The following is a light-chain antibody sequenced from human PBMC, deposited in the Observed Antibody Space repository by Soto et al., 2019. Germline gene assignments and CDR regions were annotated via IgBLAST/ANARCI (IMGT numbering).Light chain of an antibody. CDR1: SSDVGGYKF. CDR2: DVS. J-gene: IGLJ1*01. V-gene: IGLV2-14*01. Sequence: QSALTQPASVSGSPGQSITISCTGTSSDVGGYKFVSWYQQHPGKAPKFIIYDVSIRPSGVSNRLSGSKSGNTASLTISGLQAEDEADYYCSSYTSGSHYVFGTGTKVTVL. CDR3: SSYTSGSHYV.